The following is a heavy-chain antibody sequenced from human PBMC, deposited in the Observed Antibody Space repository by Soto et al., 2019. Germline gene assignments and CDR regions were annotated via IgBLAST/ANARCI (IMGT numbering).Heavy chain of an antibody. J-gene: IGHJ4*02. CDR1: YGCSISYY. D-gene: IGHD3-22*01. V-gene: IGHV4-59*01. CDR2: IYFRGTT. CDR3: ARMNYYDTSGYPFDY. Sequence: SVRCSVGYGCSISYYWSCIIKHPGKGLEWIGYIYFRGTTNYNPSLKSRVTMSADTSKNQFSLKLNSVTAADTAVYYCARMNYYDTSGYPFDYWGQGMMVTVSS.